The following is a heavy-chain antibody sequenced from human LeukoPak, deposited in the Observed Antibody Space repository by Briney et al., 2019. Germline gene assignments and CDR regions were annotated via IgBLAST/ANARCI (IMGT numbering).Heavy chain of an antibody. CDR2: IYSGGST. Sequence: GGSLRLSCAASGFTVSSNYMSWVRQAPGKGLEWVSVIYSGGSTYYADSVKGRFTISRHNSKNTLYLQMNSLRAEDTAVYYCARRPIGGDFYFDYWGQGTLVTVSS. CDR1: GFTVSSNY. J-gene: IGHJ4*02. CDR3: ARRPIGGDFYFDY. V-gene: IGHV3-53*04. D-gene: IGHD2-21*02.